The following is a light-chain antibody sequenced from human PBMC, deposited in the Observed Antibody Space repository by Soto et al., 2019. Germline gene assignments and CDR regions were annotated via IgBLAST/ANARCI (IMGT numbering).Light chain of an antibody. CDR1: QSVSSY. Sequence: IVFTQSPVTLSLSPGERATLSCRASQSVSSYLAWYHQKPGQAPRLLIYDASNRATGIPARFSGGGSGTDFTLTIDNLETEDFAIYDGQQRSNWPPITFGQGTRLEIK. V-gene: IGKV3-11*01. J-gene: IGKJ5*01. CDR3: QQRSNWPPIT. CDR2: DAS.